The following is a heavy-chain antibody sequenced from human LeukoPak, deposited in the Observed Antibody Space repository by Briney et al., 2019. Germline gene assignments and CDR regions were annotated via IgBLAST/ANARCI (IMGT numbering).Heavy chain of an antibody. D-gene: IGHD3-22*01. J-gene: IGHJ4*02. Sequence: GRSLRLSCAASGFTFSSYGMHWVRQAPGTGLEWVAIICFDGSNKYYADSLRGRFTISRDNSKNRLDLEMNSLRAEHTPVFFCARGYGDGYYHLDYWGQGTLVTVSS. CDR2: ICFDGSNK. CDR1: GFTFSSYG. CDR3: ARGYGDGYYHLDY. V-gene: IGHV3-33*01.